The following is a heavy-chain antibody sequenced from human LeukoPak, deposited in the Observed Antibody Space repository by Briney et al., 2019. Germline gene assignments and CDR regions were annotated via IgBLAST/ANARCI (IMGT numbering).Heavy chain of an antibody. CDR3: AREPTAGSCYFDY. CDR1: GFTFTSSY. CDR2: IDPTSGNI. Sequence: ASVKVSCKASGFTFTSSYMRWVRQAPGQGLEWMGMIDPTSGNINYARKFQGRVTVTRDTSTSTVYMELSSLRSEDAAVYFCAREPTAGSCYFDYWGQGTLVTVSS. D-gene: IGHD1-26*01. V-gene: IGHV1-46*01. J-gene: IGHJ4*02.